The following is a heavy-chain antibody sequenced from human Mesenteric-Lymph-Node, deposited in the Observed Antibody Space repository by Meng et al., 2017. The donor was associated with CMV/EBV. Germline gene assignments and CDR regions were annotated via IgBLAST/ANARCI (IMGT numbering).Heavy chain of an antibody. D-gene: IGHD2-15*01. CDR1: GGAISSSGYD. V-gene: IGHV4-39*07. CDR3: ARDDCSGGSCYSYDY. CDR2: IYYSGST. Sequence: GGAISSSGYDWGWIRQPPGKGLDGIGSIYYSGSTYYNPSLKSRVTISVDTSKNQFSLKLSSVTAADTAVYYCARDDCSGGSCYSYDYWGQGTLVTVSS. J-gene: IGHJ4*02.